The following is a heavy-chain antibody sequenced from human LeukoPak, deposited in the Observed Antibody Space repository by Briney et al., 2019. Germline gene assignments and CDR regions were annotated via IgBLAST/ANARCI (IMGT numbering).Heavy chain of an antibody. CDR2: ISRSSSTI. CDR1: GFTFIRNS. CDR3: AFDSSGYYYFDY. D-gene: IGHD3-22*01. J-gene: IGHJ4*02. Sequence: GGSLRLSCAASGFTFIRNSMNWVRQAPDKGLEWVSYISRSSSTIYYADSVKGRFTISRDNAKNSVYLQMNSLRAEDTAIYYCAFDSSGYYYFDYWGQGTLVTVSS. V-gene: IGHV3-48*04.